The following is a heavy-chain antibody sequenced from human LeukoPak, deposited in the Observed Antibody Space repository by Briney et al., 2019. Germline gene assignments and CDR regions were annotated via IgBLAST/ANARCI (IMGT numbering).Heavy chain of an antibody. V-gene: IGHV3-23*01. Sequence: GGSLRLSCAASGFTFSSYGMNWVRQAPGKGLEWVSAISGSGGSTYYADSVKGRFTISRDNSKNTLYLQMNSLRAEDTAVYYCAKDSKTPLPNCSGGSCYLYWGQGTLVTVSS. D-gene: IGHD2-15*01. CDR3: AKDSKTPLPNCSGGSCYLY. CDR2: ISGSGGST. J-gene: IGHJ4*02. CDR1: GFTFSSYG.